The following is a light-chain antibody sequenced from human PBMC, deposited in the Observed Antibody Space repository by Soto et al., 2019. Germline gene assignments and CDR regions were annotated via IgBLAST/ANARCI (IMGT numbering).Light chain of an antibody. CDR1: QSISSSY. Sequence: EIVLTQSPGTLSLSPGERATLSCRASQSISSSYLAWYQQKPGQAPRLLIYGASRRATGIPDRFSGRESGTDFTLTITTLEPEDSAVYFCQQYASSPYTFGQGPRWRSN. J-gene: IGKJ4*01. CDR3: QQYASSPYT. CDR2: GAS. V-gene: IGKV3-20*01.